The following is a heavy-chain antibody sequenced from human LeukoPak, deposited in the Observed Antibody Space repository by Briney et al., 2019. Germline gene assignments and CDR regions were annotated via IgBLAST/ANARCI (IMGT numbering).Heavy chain of an antibody. Sequence: GGSLRLSCAASGCIFRNYWMSWVRRAPGQGLEWVANIKQDVSETYYVDSVRGRFTISRDNAEKSLYLQMNSLRVEDTAVYYCARDFWGAYRVDYFDYWGQGTLVTVSS. V-gene: IGHV3-7*01. CDR2: IKQDVSET. CDR1: GCIFRNYW. J-gene: IGHJ4*02. CDR3: ARDFWGAYRVDYFDY. D-gene: IGHD3-3*01.